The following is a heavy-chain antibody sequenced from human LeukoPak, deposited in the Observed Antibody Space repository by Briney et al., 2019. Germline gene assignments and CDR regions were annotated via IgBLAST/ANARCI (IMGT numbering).Heavy chain of an antibody. V-gene: IGHV4-39*07. CDR2: IYYSGST. CDR3: ARDKLDRYFDY. D-gene: IGHD1-7*01. CDR1: GGSISSSSYY. J-gene: IGHJ4*02. Sequence: PSETLSLTCTVSGGSISSSSYYWGWIRQPPGKGLEWIGSIYYSGSTYYNPSLKSRVTISVDTSKNQFSLKLSSVTVADTAVYYCARDKLDRYFDYWGQGTLVTVSS.